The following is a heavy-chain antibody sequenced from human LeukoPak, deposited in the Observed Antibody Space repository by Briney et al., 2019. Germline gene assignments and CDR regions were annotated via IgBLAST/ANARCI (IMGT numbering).Heavy chain of an antibody. CDR2: IYSGGST. J-gene: IGHJ4*02. D-gene: IGHD6-13*01. Sequence: PGGSLRLSCAASGFTFRSNYRGWFGKPPGKGLEWVSIIYSGGSTYYGDSVKGRFTISRDNSKNTVYLQMNSLRAEDTAVYYCVRGGSSSWFDYWGQGTLVTVSS. V-gene: IGHV3-53*01. CDR1: GFTFRSNY. CDR3: VRGGSSSWFDY.